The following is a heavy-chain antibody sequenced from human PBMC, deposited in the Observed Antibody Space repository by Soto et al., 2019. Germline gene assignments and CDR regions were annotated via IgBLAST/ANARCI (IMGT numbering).Heavy chain of an antibody. CDR1: GFTFDDYA. CDR3: AKGTASAAAGDFDY. V-gene: IGHV3-9*01. Sequence: EVQLVESGGGLVQPGRSLRLSCAASGFTFDDYAMHWVRQAPGKGLEWVSGISWNSGSIGYADSVKGRFTISRDNAKNSLYLQMNSLRAEDTALYYCAKGTASAAAGDFDYWGQGTLVTVSS. J-gene: IGHJ4*02. D-gene: IGHD6-13*01. CDR2: ISWNSGSI.